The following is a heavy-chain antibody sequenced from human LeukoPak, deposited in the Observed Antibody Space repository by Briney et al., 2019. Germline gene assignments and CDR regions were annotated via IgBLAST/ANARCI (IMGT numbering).Heavy chain of an antibody. V-gene: IGHV3-9*01. D-gene: IGHD1-26*01. CDR3: AMSVGFDY. CDR1: GFTFDDYA. CDR2: ISWNSGSI. J-gene: IGHJ4*02. Sequence: GGSLRLSCAASGFTFDDYAMHWVRQAPGKGLVWVSGISWNSGSIGYADSVKGRFTISRDNAKNSLYLQMNSLRAEDTALYYCAMSVGFDYWGQGTLVTVSS.